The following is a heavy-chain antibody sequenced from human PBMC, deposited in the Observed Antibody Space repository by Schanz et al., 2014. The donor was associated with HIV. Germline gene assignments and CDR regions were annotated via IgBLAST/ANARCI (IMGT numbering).Heavy chain of an antibody. J-gene: IGHJ6*02. V-gene: IGHV3-33*01. CDR3: ARDDCSGGSCYSNYYYGMDV. CDR1: GFTFSYYG. D-gene: IGHD2-15*01. CDR2: IWYDGSNK. Sequence: QVQLVESGGGVVQPGRSLRLSCAASGFTFSYYGMHWVRQAPGKGLEWAAVIWYDGSNKYYADSVKGRFTISRDNSKNTLYLQMNSLRAEDTAMYYCARDDCSGGSCYSNYYYGMDVWGQGTTVTVSS.